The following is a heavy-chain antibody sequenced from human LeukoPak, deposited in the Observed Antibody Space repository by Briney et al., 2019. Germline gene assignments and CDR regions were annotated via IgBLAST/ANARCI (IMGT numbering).Heavy chain of an antibody. Sequence: PSETLSLTCAVSGGSISSSNWWSWVRQPPGKGLEWIGEIYHSGSTNYNPSLKSRVTISVDKSKNQFSLKLSFVTAADTAVYYCARLDSSGWGDWFDPWGQGTLVTVSS. CDR2: IYHSGST. J-gene: IGHJ5*02. CDR3: ARLDSSGWGDWFDP. CDR1: GGSISSSNW. V-gene: IGHV4-4*02. D-gene: IGHD6-19*01.